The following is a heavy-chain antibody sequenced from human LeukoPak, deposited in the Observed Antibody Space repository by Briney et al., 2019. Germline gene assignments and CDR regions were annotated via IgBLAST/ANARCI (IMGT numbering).Heavy chain of an antibody. D-gene: IGHD6-13*01. V-gene: IGHV4-34*01. CDR1: GGSFSGYY. Sequence: SETLSLTCAVYGGSFSGYYWSWIRQPPGKGLEWIGEINHSGSTNYNPSLKSRVTISVDTSKNQFSLKLSSVTAADTAVYYCARLRSWLYWGQGTLVTVSS. CDR2: INHSGST. CDR3: ARLRSWLY. J-gene: IGHJ4*02.